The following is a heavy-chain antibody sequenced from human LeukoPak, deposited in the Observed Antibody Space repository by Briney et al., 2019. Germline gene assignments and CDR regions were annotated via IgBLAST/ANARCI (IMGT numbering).Heavy chain of an antibody. D-gene: IGHD5-12*01. J-gene: IGHJ4*02. Sequence: PSETLSLTCTVSGGSISSYYWSWIRQPAGKGLGWIGRFYSGGSADYNPSLKSRVTMSVDTSKNQFSLKLSSVTAADTAVYYCARVYSGYDLPGSLANYYFDYWGQGTLVTVSS. V-gene: IGHV4-4*07. CDR1: GGSISSYY. CDR2: FYSGGSA. CDR3: ARVYSGYDLPGSLANYYFDY.